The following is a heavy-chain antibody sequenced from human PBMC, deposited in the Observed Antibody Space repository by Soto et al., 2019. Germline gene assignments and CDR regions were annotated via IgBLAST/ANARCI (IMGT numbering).Heavy chain of an antibody. D-gene: IGHD1-26*01. V-gene: IGHV1-18*01. Sequence: GASVKVSCKASGYTFTSYGISWVRQAPGQGLEWMGWISAYNGNTNYAQKLQGRVTMTTDTSTSTAYMELRSLRSDDTAVYYCARVGVNSGRLEGAFDIWGQGTMVTVSS. CDR1: GYTFTSYG. CDR2: ISAYNGNT. CDR3: ARVGVNSGRLEGAFDI. J-gene: IGHJ3*02.